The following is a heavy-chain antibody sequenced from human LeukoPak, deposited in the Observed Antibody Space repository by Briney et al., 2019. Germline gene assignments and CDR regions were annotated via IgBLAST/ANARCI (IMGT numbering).Heavy chain of an antibody. V-gene: IGHV3-23*01. CDR3: ATTIAVAGKGNN. J-gene: IGHJ4*02. CDR1: GFPFSSFG. CDR2: ISGCGVST. Sequence: GGSVTLLCAASGFPFSSFGVRWGRQAPGKGLVCFSAISGCGVSTYYAHSVKGRFTISRDNSKNTLYLQMNTLRAEDMAVYYCATTIAVAGKGNNWGQGTLVTVSS. D-gene: IGHD6-19*01.